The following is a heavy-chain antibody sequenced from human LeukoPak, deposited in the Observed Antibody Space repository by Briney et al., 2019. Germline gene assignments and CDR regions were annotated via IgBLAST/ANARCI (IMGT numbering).Heavy chain of an antibody. CDR2: IYPGDSDT. J-gene: IGHJ4*02. V-gene: IGHV5-51*01. CDR1: GYSFTSYW. CDR3: ATHSSSSYGSFYFDY. D-gene: IGHD6-6*01. Sequence: GESLKISCKGSGYSFTSYWIGWVRQMPGKGLEWMGIIYPGDSDTRYSPSFQGQVTISADKSISTAYLQWSSLKASDTAMYYCATHSSSSYGSFYFDYWGQGTLVTVSS.